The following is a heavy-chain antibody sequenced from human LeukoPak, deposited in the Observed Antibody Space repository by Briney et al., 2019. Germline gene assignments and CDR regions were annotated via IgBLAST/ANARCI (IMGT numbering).Heavy chain of an antibody. CDR1: GGFISSYY. CDR2: IYYSGGT. J-gene: IGHJ6*03. V-gene: IGHV4-59*01. Sequence: PSETLSLTCTVSGGFISSYYWSWIRQPPGKGLEWIGYIYYSGGTNYNPSLKSRVTISVDTSKNQFSLKLSSVTAADTAVYYCASSVEGYYYYYMDVWGRGATVTISS. CDR3: ASSVEGYYYYYMDV. D-gene: IGHD3-3*01.